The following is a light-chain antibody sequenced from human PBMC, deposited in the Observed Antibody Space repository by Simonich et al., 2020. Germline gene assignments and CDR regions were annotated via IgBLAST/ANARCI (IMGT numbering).Light chain of an antibody. Sequence: DIVMTQSPDSLAVSLGERATINCKSSQSVLYSSNKKNYLAWYHQKPGQPPKLLIYWESTRESGVPDRFSGSGSGTDFTLTISSLQAEDVAVYYCQQYYSTPWTFGQGTKVEIK. V-gene: IGKV4-1*01. CDR3: QQYYSTPWT. CDR2: WES. CDR1: QSVLYSSNKKNY. J-gene: IGKJ1*01.